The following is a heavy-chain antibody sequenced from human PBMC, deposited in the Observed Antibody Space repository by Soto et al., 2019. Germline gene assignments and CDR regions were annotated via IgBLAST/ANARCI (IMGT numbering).Heavy chain of an antibody. D-gene: IGHD3-10*01. CDR2: IYHSGST. V-gene: IGHV4-30-2*01. CDR1: GGSISSGGYS. Sequence: TLSLTCAVSGGSISSGGYSWSWIRQPPGKGLEWIGYIYHSGSTYYNPSLKSRVTISVERSKNQFSLKLSSVTAADTAVYYCARGTYYYGSVSSFYFDYLSQGTLVTVSS. CDR3: ARGTYYYGSVSSFYFDY. J-gene: IGHJ4*02.